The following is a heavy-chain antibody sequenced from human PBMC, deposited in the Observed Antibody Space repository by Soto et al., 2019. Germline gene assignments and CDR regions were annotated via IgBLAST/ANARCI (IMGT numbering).Heavy chain of an antibody. CDR3: VQAAGWGGFDF. CDR2: IYGGGTT. CDR1: GFAVSSKY. J-gene: IGHJ4*02. Sequence: EVQLVESGGGLIQPGGSLRLSCAASGFAVSSKYMTWVRQAPGKGLEWVSVIYGGGTTYYEDSVKGRFTISRVTSTNTLYMLMTRVRAEDSAVYYCVQAAGWGGFDFWGQGTLVPVSS. V-gene: IGHV3-53*01. D-gene: IGHD6-19*01.